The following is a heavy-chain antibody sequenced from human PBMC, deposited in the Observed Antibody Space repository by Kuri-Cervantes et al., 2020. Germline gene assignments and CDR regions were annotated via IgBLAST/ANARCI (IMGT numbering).Heavy chain of an antibody. CDR3: ARGKMGRLVDY. V-gene: IGHV4-61*01. D-gene: IGHD5-24*01. Sequence: GSLRLSCTVSGGSVSSGSYYWSWIRQPPGKGLEWIGYIYYSGSTNYNPSLKSRVTISVDTSKNQFSLKLSSVTAADTAVYYCARGKMGRLVDYWGQGTLVTVSS. CDR2: IYYSGST. J-gene: IGHJ4*02. CDR1: GGSVSSGSYY.